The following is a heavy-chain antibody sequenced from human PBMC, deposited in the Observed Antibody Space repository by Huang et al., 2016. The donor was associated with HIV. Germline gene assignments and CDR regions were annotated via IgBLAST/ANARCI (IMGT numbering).Heavy chain of an antibody. CDR3: ARLSTTWYFDY. Sequence: EVQLVQSGAEVKKPGESLKISCKGSGYSFTSYWIGWVRQMPGKGLEWMVIIDTGDSDTRYSPSCKGQVTISADKSISTAYLQWSSLKASDTAMYYCARLSTTWYFDYWGQGTLVTVSS. D-gene: IGHD1-1*01. J-gene: IGHJ4*02. V-gene: IGHV5-51*01. CDR2: IDTGDSDT. CDR1: GYSFTSYW.